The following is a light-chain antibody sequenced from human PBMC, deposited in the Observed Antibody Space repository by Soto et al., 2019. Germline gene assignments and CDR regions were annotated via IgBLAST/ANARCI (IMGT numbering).Light chain of an antibody. CDR1: QYVSTTF. CDR3: QQYSSSPLT. J-gene: IGKJ4*01. V-gene: IGKV3-20*01. CDR2: GTS. Sequence: EIVLTQSPGTLSLSPGERATLSCRASQYVSTTFFAWYQQKPGQAPRLLIYGTSNRANGIPDRFSDSRSGKDFTLTISRPEPEDFAVYYCQQYSSSPLTSGGGTRMDIK.